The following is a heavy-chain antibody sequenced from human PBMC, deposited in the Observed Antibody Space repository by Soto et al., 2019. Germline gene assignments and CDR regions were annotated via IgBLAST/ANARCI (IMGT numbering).Heavy chain of an antibody. Sequence: SVRVSCKASGGTFANFIMNWVRQTPGQGLEWMGGIVPMFGTATYAEKFKGRVTISATESTSTAYMELTSLRSEDTAVYYCARNGTYSSSLSQYSGMDVWGQGTTVTVSS. CDR2: IVPMFGTA. CDR1: GGTFANFI. J-gene: IGHJ6*02. V-gene: IGHV1-69*13. CDR3: ARNGTYSSSLSQYSGMDV. D-gene: IGHD6-6*01.